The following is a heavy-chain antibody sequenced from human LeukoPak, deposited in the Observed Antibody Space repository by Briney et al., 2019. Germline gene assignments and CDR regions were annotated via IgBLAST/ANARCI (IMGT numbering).Heavy chain of an antibody. CDR1: GGSISSTNW. CDR2: IYHGGGT. CDR3: ARLRPPYNSSQN. Sequence: SGTLSLTCAVSGGSISSTNWWSWVRQTPGKGLEWIGEIYHGGGTKYNPSLKSRATISVDKSKNQFSLKLNSVTAADTAVYYCARLRPPYNSSQNWGQGTLVTVSS. J-gene: IGHJ4*02. V-gene: IGHV4-4*02. D-gene: IGHD6-13*01.